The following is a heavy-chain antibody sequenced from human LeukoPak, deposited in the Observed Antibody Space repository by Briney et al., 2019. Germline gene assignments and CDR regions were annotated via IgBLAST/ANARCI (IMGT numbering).Heavy chain of an antibody. V-gene: IGHV1-46*01. D-gene: IGHD2/OR15-2a*01. Sequence: ASVKVSCKASGYIFTSYYTHWVRQAPGQGLEWMGIIKPSGGSTLYAQKFQGRVTVTSDMSTSTVYVELSSLRSEDTAVYYCAREVPENFNFDYWGQGTLVTVSS. CDR1: GYIFTSYY. J-gene: IGHJ4*02. CDR3: AREVPENFNFDY. CDR2: IKPSGGST.